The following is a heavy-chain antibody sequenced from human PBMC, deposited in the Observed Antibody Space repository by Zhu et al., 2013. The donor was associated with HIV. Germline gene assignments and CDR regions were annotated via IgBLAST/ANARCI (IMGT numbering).Heavy chain of an antibody. D-gene: IGHD2-2*01. CDR3: AREQCSSTTCYQYMDV. V-gene: IGHV1-2*02. CDR2: ISPNSGGT. Sequence: QVQLVQSGAEVKKPGASVKVSCKASGYIFTGYYMHWVRQAPGQGLEWMGWISPNSGGTNYAQKFQGRVTMTRDTSISTAYMELSRLRSDDTAVYYCAREQCSSTTCYQYMDVWGKGTTVTVSS. CDR1: GYIFTGYY. J-gene: IGHJ6*03.